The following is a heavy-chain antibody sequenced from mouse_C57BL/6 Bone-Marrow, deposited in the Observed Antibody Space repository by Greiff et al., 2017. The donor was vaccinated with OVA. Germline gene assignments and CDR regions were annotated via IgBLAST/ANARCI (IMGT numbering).Heavy chain of an antibody. J-gene: IGHJ2*01. CDR1: GYTFTDHT. Sequence: VQLQQSDAELVKPGASVKISCKASGYTFTDHTIHWMKQRPEQGLEWIGYIYPRDGSTKYNEKFKGKATLTADKSSSTAYMQLNSLTSEDSAVYFYATPYYDSSYGDYFDYWGQGTTLTVSS. CDR3: ATPYYDSSYGDYFDY. CDR2: IYPRDGST. V-gene: IGHV1-78*01. D-gene: IGHD1-1*01.